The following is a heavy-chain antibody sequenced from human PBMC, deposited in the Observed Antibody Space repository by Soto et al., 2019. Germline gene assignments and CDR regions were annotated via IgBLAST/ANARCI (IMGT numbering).Heavy chain of an antibody. CDR2: IVVGSGNT. CDR1: GFTFTSSA. D-gene: IGHD2-15*01. CDR3: AAEAEIAATLFDF. V-gene: IGHV1-58*01. J-gene: IGHJ4*02. Sequence: ASVKVSCKASGFTFTSSAVQWVRQARGQRLEWIGWIVVGSGNTNYAQKFQERVTITRDMSTSTAYMELSSLRSEETDVYYCAAEAEIAATLFDFWGQGTLVTVSS.